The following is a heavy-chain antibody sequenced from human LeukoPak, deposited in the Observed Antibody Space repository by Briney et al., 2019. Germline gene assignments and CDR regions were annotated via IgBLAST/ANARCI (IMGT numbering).Heavy chain of an antibody. J-gene: IGHJ4*02. CDR2: MRVDGTDI. CDR3: ARGSVADY. CDR1: GFTFTNDF. V-gene: IGHV3-7*01. Sequence: PGGSLRLSCAASGFTFTNDFMTWVRQAPGKGLEWVANMRVDGTDIHYADSVKGRFTISSDNARNSLYLQMNTLRAEDTAVYYCARGSVADYWGQGTLVTVSS.